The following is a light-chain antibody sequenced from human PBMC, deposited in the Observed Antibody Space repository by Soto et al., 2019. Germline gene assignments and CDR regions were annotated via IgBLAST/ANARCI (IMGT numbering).Light chain of an antibody. Sequence: DIQMTQSPSTLSASVGDRVTITCRASQSISSWLAWYQQKPGKAPKLLIYRASSIPSGVPSRFSGSGSGTEFTLTISSLQPDDFATYYCQQYNSYSLTFGGGTKVEIK. CDR2: RAS. CDR1: QSISSW. J-gene: IGKJ4*02. V-gene: IGKV1-5*03. CDR3: QQYNSYSLT.